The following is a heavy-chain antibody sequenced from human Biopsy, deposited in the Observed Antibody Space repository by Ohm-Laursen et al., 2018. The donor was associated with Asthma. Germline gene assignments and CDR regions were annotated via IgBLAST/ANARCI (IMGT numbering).Heavy chain of an antibody. Sequence: SQTLSLTCTVSGGAIDSGAYYWSWIRQLPGKGLEWIGYIYYSGSTYYNPSLKSRITISEDTSQNQFSLNLNSVTAADAAVHYCARDRMPTIIPGPHYFHGIDVWGQGPTVTVSS. D-gene: IGHD2-21*01. CDR1: GGAIDSGAYY. CDR3: ARDRMPTIIPGPHYFHGIDV. J-gene: IGHJ6*02. V-gene: IGHV4-31*03. CDR2: IYYSGST.